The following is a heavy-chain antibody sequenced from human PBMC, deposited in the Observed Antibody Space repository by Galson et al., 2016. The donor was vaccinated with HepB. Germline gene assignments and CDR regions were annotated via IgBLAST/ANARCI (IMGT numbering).Heavy chain of an antibody. CDR2: IKPSGGNT. D-gene: IGHD1-14*01. J-gene: IGHJ4*02. V-gene: IGHV1-46*02. CDR3: ARELDHSFYFDY. CDR1: GYTFNTYN. Sequence: QSGAEVKQPGESLKTSCKASGYTFNTYNMHWVRQAPGQGLEWMGIIKPSGGNTIYAQKFQDRITMTRDTSTSTVYMELISLRSEDTAVYYCARELDHSFYFDYGGQGTLLTVSS.